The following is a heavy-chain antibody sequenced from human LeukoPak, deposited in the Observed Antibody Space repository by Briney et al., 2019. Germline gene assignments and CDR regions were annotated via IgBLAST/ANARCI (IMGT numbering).Heavy chain of an antibody. CDR1: GYTFTSHS. Sequence: ASVKVSCKASGYTFTSHSMHWVRQAPGQRLDWMGWINTGNGNTKYSQKFQGRVTITMDKSATTAYMELSSLRSEDTAVYYCARESGFSLEGVIVYPFDYWGQGTLVTVSS. J-gene: IGHJ4*02. D-gene: IGHD3-16*02. CDR3: ARESGFSLEGVIVYPFDY. CDR2: INTGNGNT. V-gene: IGHV1-3*04.